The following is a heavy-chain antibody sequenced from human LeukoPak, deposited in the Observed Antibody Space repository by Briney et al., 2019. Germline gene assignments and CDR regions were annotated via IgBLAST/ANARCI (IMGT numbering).Heavy chain of an antibody. CDR3: ARRVSNWFDP. Sequence: ASLKVSCKASGYTFTSYNIIWVRQAPGQGLGWMAWISPYNGNTNYAQSLQGRVTLTLDTSTTTAYMELRSLRSDDTAVYYCARRVSNWFDPWGQGTLVTVSS. CDR2: ISPYNGNT. CDR1: GYTFTSYN. V-gene: IGHV1-18*04. J-gene: IGHJ5*02.